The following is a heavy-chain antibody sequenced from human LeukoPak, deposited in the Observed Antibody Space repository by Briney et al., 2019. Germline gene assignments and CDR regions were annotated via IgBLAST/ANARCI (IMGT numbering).Heavy chain of an antibody. J-gene: IGHJ4*02. V-gene: IGHV1-2*02. CDR3: ASLGNPYSSGWTIDY. CDR2: INPNSGGT. D-gene: IGHD6-19*01. Sequence: ASVKVSCKASGYTFTGYYMHWVRQAPGQGLEWMGWINPNSGGTNYAQKFQGGVTMTRDTSISTAYMELSRLRSDDTAVYYCASLGNPYSSGWTIDYWGQGTLVTVSS. CDR1: GYTFTGYY.